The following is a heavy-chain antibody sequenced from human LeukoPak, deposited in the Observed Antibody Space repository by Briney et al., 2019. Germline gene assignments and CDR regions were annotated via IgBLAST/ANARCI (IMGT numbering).Heavy chain of an antibody. V-gene: IGHV4-34*01. CDR2: INHSGIT. CDR1: GGSFSGSY. Sequence: SETLSLTCAVYGGSFSGSYWSWIRQPPGKGLEWIGEINHSGITNYNPFLKSRVTISVDTSKNQFSLKLSSVTAADTAVYYCARRYVNLRRYMDVWGKGTTVTISS. D-gene: IGHD3-16*01. J-gene: IGHJ6*03. CDR3: ARRYVNLRRYMDV.